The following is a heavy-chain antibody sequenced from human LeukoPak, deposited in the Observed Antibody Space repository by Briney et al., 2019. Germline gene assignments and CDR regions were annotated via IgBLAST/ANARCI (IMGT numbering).Heavy chain of an antibody. J-gene: IGHJ3*02. CDR3: AKRYDSSGYYPPDAFDI. V-gene: IGHV3-23*01. CDR2: ISGSGGST. Sequence: GGSLRLSCVASGFTFSSYAMSWVRQAPGKGLEWVSAISGSGGSTYYADSVKGRYTISRDNSKNTLYLQMNSLRAEDTAVYYCAKRYDSSGYYPPDAFDIWGQGTMVTVSS. CDR1: GFTFSSYA. D-gene: IGHD3-22*01.